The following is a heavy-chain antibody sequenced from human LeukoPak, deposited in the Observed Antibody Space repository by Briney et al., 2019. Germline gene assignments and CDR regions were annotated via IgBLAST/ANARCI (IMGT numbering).Heavy chain of an antibody. J-gene: IGHJ3*01. V-gene: IGHV4-4*09. CDR3: AILLRWSEDGFDV. CDR1: GGSVSPYF. Sequence: PSETLSLTCTVSGGSVSPYFWSWIRQSPGKGLECIGYIHASGRTKYNPSLESRVSISIDTSKNHFSLTLRSVTAADTAVHYCAILLRWSEDGFDVWGQGTVVAISS. CDR2: IHASGRT. D-gene: IGHD2/OR15-2a*01.